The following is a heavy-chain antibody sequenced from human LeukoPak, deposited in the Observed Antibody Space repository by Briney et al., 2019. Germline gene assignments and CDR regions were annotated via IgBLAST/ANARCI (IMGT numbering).Heavy chain of an antibody. CDR3: ARDSRAYCGGDCSTYAFDI. CDR1: GFTFSSSA. CDR2: ISYDGSNK. D-gene: IGHD2-21*02. J-gene: IGHJ3*02. Sequence: GGSLRLSCAASGFTFSSSAMHWVRQAPGKGLEWVAVISYDGSNKYFADSVKGRFTISRDNAKNTLYLQMNSLRAEDTAVYYCARDSRAYCGGDCSTYAFDIWGQGTMVTVSS. V-gene: IGHV3-30-3*01.